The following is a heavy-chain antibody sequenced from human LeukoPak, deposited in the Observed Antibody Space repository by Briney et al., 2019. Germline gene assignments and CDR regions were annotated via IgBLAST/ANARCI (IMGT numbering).Heavy chain of an antibody. V-gene: IGHV3-33*01. CDR3: ARDYYGSGSYYQDY. D-gene: IGHD3-10*01. CDR2: IWYDGSNK. Sequence: GGSLRLSCAASGFTFSSYGMHWVRQAPGKGLEWVAVIWYDGSNKYYADSVKGRFTISRDNSKNTLYLQMNSLRAEDTAVNYCARDYYGSGSYYQDYWGQGTLVTVSS. J-gene: IGHJ4*02. CDR1: GFTFSSYG.